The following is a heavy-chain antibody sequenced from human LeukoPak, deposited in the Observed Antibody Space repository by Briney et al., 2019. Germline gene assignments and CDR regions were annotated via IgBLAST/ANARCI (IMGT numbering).Heavy chain of an antibody. CDR1: GGTFSSYA. D-gene: IGHD2-2*01. V-gene: IGHV1-69*04. Sequence: SVKVSCKASGGTFSSYAISWVRQAPGQGLEWMGRIIPIFDIANYAQKFQGRVTITADKSTSTAYMELSSLRSEDTAVYYCARGPFVVVPAAMRWFDPWGQGTLVTVSS. CDR3: ARGPFVVVPAAMRWFDP. J-gene: IGHJ5*02. CDR2: IIPIFDIA.